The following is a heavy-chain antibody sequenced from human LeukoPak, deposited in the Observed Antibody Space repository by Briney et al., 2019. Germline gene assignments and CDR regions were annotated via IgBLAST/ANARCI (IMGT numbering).Heavy chain of an antibody. CDR2: IYYSGST. J-gene: IGHJ5*02. D-gene: IGHD1-1*01. CDR1: GGSISSSSYY. V-gene: IGHV4-39*01. Sequence: SETLSLTCTVSGGSISSSSYYWGWIRQPPGKGLEWIGSIYYSGSTYYNPSLKSRVTISVDTSKNQFSLKLSSVTAADTAVYYCASGLRTGDWFDPWGQGTLVTVSS. CDR3: ASGLRTGDWFDP.